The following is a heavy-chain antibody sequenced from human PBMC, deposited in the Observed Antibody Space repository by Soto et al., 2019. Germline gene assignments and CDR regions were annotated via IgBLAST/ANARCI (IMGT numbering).Heavy chain of an antibody. D-gene: IGHD3-22*01. CDR2: IYSGGST. CDR3: ARASSGYSRGAFDI. CDR1: GFTVSSNY. V-gene: IGHV3-53*02. J-gene: IGHJ3*02. Sequence: EVQLVETGGGLIQPGGSLRLSCAASGFTVSSNYMSWVRQAPGKGLEWVSVIYSGGSTYYADYVKGRFTISRDNSKNALYLQMNSLRGEDTAVYYWARASSGYSRGAFDIWGQGTMVTVSS.